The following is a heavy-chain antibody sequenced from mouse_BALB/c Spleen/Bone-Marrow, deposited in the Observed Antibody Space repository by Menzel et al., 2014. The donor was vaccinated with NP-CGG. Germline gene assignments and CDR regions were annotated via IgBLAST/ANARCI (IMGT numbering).Heavy chain of an antibody. CDR2: INPNNDGS. CDR1: GYTFTSYV. V-gene: IGHV1-14*01. Sequence: EVQLQQSGPELVKPGASVKMSCKASGYTFTSYVMHWVKQKPGQGLEWIGYINPNNDGSKYNEKFKGKATLTSDKSSSTAYMELSGLTSEDSAFYYCARGKTYAMDYWGQGPSVTVSS. CDR3: ARGKTYAMDY. J-gene: IGHJ4*01. D-gene: IGHD2-1*01.